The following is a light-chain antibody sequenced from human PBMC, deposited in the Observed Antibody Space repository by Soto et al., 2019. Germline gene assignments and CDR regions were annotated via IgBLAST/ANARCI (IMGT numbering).Light chain of an antibody. J-gene: IGLJ2*01. Sequence: QLVLTQSPSASASLGASVKLTCTLSSGHSSYAIAWHQQQPEKGPRYLMKLNSDGSHSKGDGIPDRFSGYSSGAERYLTISGLQSEDEPDYYCQTWGTGIVVFGGGTKLTVL. V-gene: IGLV4-69*01. CDR1: SGHSSYA. CDR2: LNSDGSH. CDR3: QTWGTGIVV.